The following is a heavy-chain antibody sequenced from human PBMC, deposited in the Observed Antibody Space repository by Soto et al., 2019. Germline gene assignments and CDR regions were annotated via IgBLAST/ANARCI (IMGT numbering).Heavy chain of an antibody. Sequence: PSETLSLTCAVYGGSFSGYYWSWIRQPPGKGLEWIGEINHSGSTNYNPSLKSRVTISVDTSKNQFSLKLSSVTAADTAVYYCARGLVVVVAAANWFDPWGQGTLVTV. CDR2: INHSGST. V-gene: IGHV4-34*01. CDR3: ARGLVVVVAAANWFDP. D-gene: IGHD2-15*01. J-gene: IGHJ5*02. CDR1: GGSFSGYY.